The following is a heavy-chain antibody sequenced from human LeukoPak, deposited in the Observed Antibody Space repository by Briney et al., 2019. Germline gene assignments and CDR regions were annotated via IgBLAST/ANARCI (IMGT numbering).Heavy chain of an antibody. CDR1: GCTFSSYS. Sequence: GGYLRLSCAASGCTFSSYSENWVREAPGKRLEWVSYISSSSDTIYYADSVKGRFTISRDNAKNSLFLQMNSLRDEDTALYYCARDNLAPYWYFDLWGRGTLVTVSS. D-gene: IGHD1-14*01. J-gene: IGHJ2*01. CDR3: ARDNLAPYWYFDL. CDR2: ISSSSDTI. V-gene: IGHV3-48*02.